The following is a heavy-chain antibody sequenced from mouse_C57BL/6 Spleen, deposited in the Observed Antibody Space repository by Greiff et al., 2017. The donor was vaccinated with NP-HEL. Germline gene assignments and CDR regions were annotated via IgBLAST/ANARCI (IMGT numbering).Heavy chain of an antibody. V-gene: IGHV1-82*01. CDR1: GYAFSSSW. J-gene: IGHJ2*01. D-gene: IGHD1-1*01. Sequence: QVQLQQSGPELVKPGASVKISCKASGYAFSSSWMNWVKQRPGKGLEWIGRIYPGDGDTNYNGKFKGKATLTADKSSSTAYMQLSSLTSEDSAVYFCARFNYYGPSDYWGQGTTLTVSS. CDR3: ARFNYYGPSDY. CDR2: IYPGDGDT.